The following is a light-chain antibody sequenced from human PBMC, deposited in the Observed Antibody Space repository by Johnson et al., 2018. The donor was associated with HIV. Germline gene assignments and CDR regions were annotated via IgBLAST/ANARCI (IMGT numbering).Light chain of an antibody. J-gene: IGLJ1*01. CDR1: SSNICNNY. CDR2: DNN. Sequence: QSVLTQPPSVSAAPGQKVTISCSGSSSNICNNYVSWYQQLPGTAPKLLIYDNNKRPSGIPDRFSGSKSGTSATLGITGLQTGDEADYYCGTWDSSLSAGVFGTGTKVTVL. V-gene: IGLV1-51*01. CDR3: GTWDSSLSAGV.